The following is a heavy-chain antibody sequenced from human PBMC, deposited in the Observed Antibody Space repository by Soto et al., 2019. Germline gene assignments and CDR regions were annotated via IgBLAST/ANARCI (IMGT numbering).Heavy chain of an antibody. CDR1: GGSISSYY. CDR2: IHYSGST. J-gene: IGHJ5*02. D-gene: IGHD3-10*01. V-gene: IGHV4-59*01. Sequence: SETLSLTCTVSGGSISSYYWNWIRQPPGKVLEWIGYIHYSGSTNYNPSLKSRVTISVDKSKNQFSLKLSSVTAADTAVYYCATGRFSAMVRGVIMFDPWGQGTLVTVSS. CDR3: ATGRFSAMVRGVIMFDP.